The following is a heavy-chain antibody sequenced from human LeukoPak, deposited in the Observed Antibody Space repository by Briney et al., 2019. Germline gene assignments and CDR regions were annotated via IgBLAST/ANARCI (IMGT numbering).Heavy chain of an antibody. V-gene: IGHV1-18*01. CDR2: ISAYNGNT. Sequence: ASVKVSCKASGYTFTSYGISWVRQAPGQGLEWMGWISAYNGNTNYAQKLQGRVTMTTDTSTSTAYMGLRSLRSDDTAVYYCASPGYCSSTSCSVGAFDIWGQGTMVTVSS. J-gene: IGHJ3*02. CDR3: ASPGYCSSTSCSVGAFDI. CDR1: GYTFTSYG. D-gene: IGHD2-2*01.